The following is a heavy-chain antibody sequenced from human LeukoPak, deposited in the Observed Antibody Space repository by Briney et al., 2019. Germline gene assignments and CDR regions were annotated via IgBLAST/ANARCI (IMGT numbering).Heavy chain of an antibody. CDR3: ARATGTWGHDGFDI. Sequence: ASVKVSCKAYGYTFMSHGISWVRQAPGQGLEWMGWISGSSSKTNYAQRLQGRVTMTTDTSTTTAYMELRSLRSDDTAVYYCARATGTWGHDGFDIWGQGTMVTVSS. D-gene: IGHD3-16*01. J-gene: IGHJ3*02. CDR2: ISGSSSKT. V-gene: IGHV1-18*01. CDR1: GYTFMSHG.